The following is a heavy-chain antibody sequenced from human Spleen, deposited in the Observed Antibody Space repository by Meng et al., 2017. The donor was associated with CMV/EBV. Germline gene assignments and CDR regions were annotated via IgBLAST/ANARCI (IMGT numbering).Heavy chain of an antibody. J-gene: IGHJ3*02. D-gene: IGHD2-21*01. V-gene: IGHV4-39*07. CDR3: ARAGGDRDAFDI. Sequence: SETLSLTCTVPGASVGSTSYFWVWIRQTPGNGLEWIGTIYYSGTTYYNPSLKSRIIMSIDTSKNQFSLKLNSMTAADTAVYYCARAGGDRDAFDIWGQGALVTVSS. CDR2: IYYSGTT. CDR1: GASVGSTSYF.